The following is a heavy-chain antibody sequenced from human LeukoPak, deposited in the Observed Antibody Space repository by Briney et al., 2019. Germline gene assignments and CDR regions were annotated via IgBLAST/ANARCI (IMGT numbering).Heavy chain of an antibody. CDR1: GGSIGTTNYY. Sequence: SETLSLTCTVSGGSIGTTNYYWGWLRQPPGKGLEWIGSIYYSETTYDNPSLESRVTISIETSKNQFSLKLSSVTAADTAVYYLARKRADNFYYYVDVWGKGTTVTVS. J-gene: IGHJ6*03. D-gene: IGHD5-24*01. CDR3: ARKRADNFYYYVDV. V-gene: IGHV4-39*01. CDR2: IYYSETT.